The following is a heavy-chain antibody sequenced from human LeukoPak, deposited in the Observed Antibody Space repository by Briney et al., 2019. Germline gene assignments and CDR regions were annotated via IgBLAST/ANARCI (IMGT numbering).Heavy chain of an antibody. CDR1: GFTFSNYG. CDR2: ITYDGSSE. CDR3: AKDGAYGSGSYYKAPLDY. J-gene: IGHJ4*02. D-gene: IGHD3-10*01. Sequence: GTSLRLPCAASGFTFSNYGMHWVRQAPGKGLEWVATITYDGSSEYYADSVKDRFTVSRDNSKNTLYLQMNSLRAEDTAVYYCAKDGAYGSGSYYKAPLDYWGQGTLVTVSS. V-gene: IGHV3-30*18.